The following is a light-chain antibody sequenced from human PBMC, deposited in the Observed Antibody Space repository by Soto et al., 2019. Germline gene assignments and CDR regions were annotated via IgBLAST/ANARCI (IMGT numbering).Light chain of an antibody. V-gene: IGKV1-5*03. J-gene: IGKJ1*01. CDR3: QHFWGT. Sequence: DIQMTQSPPTLSASVGDRVTITCRASQTISSWLAWYQQKPGEAPKLLIYKPSSLLTGAPSRFSGSGSGTEFTLTISSLQPDDIATYYCQHFWGTFGQGIKVEIK. CDR1: QTISSW. CDR2: KPS.